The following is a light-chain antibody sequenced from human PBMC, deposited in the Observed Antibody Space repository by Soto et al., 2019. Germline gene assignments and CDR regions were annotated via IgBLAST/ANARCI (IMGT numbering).Light chain of an antibody. V-gene: IGLV4-69*01. Sequence: QLVLTQSPSASASLGASVKLTCTLSSGHSSYAIAWHQQQPEKGPRYLMKLNSDDSHSKGDGIPDRFSGSSSGAERYLTISSLQSEDEADYYCQTWGTGIHVFGGGTQLTVL. CDR2: LNSDDSH. J-gene: IGLJ7*01. CDR3: QTWGTGIHV. CDR1: SGHSSYA.